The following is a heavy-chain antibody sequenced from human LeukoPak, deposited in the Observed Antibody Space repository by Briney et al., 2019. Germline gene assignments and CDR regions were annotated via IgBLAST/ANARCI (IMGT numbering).Heavy chain of an antibody. CDR1: GFTFSDYY. CDR2: ISSSGSTI. V-gene: IGHV3-11*01. D-gene: IGHD3-10*01. J-gene: IGHJ4*02. Sequence: GSLRLSCAASGFTFSDYYMSWIRQAPGKGLEWVSYISSSGSTIYYADSVKGRFIISRDNAKNSLYLQMNSLRAEDTAVYYCASAIWFGELIDRFDYWGQGTLVTVSS. CDR3: ASAIWFGELIDRFDY.